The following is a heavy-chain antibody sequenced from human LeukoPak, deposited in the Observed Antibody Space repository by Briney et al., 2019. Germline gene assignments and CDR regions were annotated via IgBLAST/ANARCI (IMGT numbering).Heavy chain of an antibody. Sequence: SETLSLTCTVSGGSISSYYWSWIRQPPGKGLAWIGYIYYSGSTNYNPSLKSRVTISVDTSKNQFSLKLSSVTAADTAVYYCARHRGELLHRWFDPWGQGTLVTVSS. D-gene: IGHD1-26*01. CDR3: ARHRGELLHRWFDP. CDR2: IYYSGST. J-gene: IGHJ5*02. V-gene: IGHV4-59*08. CDR1: GGSISSYY.